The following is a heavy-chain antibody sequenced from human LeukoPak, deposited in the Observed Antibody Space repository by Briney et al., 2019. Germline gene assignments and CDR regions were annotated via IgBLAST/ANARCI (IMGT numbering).Heavy chain of an antibody. CDR2: IHHSGYT. CDR3: ARMGSDY. J-gene: IGHJ4*02. V-gene: IGHV4-38-2*01. D-gene: IGHD3-16*01. Sequence: PSETLSLTCVVSGDAISSGNYWGWIRQPPEKGLEWIGNIHHSGYTNYNPSLKSRVTISVDTSKNQFSLRLNSVTAAGTAVYYCARMGSDYWGQGTLVTVSS. CDR1: GDAISSGNY.